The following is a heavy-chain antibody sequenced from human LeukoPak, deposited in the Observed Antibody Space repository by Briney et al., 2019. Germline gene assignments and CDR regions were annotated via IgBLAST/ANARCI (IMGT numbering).Heavy chain of an antibody. CDR3: ANYGGNSGFDY. D-gene: IGHD4-23*01. J-gene: IGHJ4*02. CDR2: MKGGGET. CDR1: GFSFTNYA. Sequence: GGSLRLSCAASGFSFTNYAMSWVRQAPARGPEWLSSMKGGGETFYADSVKGRFTISRDNSKNTLYLQMNSLRAEDTAVYYCANYGGNSGFDYWGQGTLVTVSS. V-gene: IGHV3-23*01.